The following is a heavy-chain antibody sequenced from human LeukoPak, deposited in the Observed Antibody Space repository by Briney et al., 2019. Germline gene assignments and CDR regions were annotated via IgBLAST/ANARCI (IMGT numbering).Heavy chain of an antibody. Sequence: GGSLRLSCAASGFTFRSYWMSWVRQAPGKGLEWVANIKQDGSEKYYVDSVKGRFTISRDNAKNSLYLQMNSLRAEDTAVYYCAKEAVAGNLIWFDPWGQGTLVTVSS. CDR3: AKEAVAGNLIWFDP. CDR2: IKQDGSEK. D-gene: IGHD6-19*01. J-gene: IGHJ5*02. CDR1: GFTFRSYW. V-gene: IGHV3-7*04.